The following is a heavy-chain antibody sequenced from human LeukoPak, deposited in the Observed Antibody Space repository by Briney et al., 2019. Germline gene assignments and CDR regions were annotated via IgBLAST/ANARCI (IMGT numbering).Heavy chain of an antibody. V-gene: IGHV7-4-1*02. CDR1: GYTFTSYA. Sequence: ASVKVSCKASGYTFTSYAMNWVRRAPGQGLEWMGWINTNTGNPTYAQGFTGRFVFSLDTSVSTAYLQISSLKAEDTAVYYCARGTRHYYGSGSYPYWGQGTLVTVSS. J-gene: IGHJ4*02. CDR2: INTNTGNP. CDR3: ARGTRHYYGSGSYPY. D-gene: IGHD3-10*01.